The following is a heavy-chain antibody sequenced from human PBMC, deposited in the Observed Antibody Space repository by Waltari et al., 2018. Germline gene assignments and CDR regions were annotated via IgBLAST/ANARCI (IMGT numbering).Heavy chain of an antibody. V-gene: IGHV3-30*02. CDR3: AKDAFGNTYLDY. Sequence: QVQLVESGGGVVQPGRSLRLSCAASGFTFSNFGMHWVRQAPGKGLAWVACVWFDGSQQYYADSVRGRFTISRDNSKRVLYLDMGSLRADDTAIYYCAKDAFGNTYLDYWGQGTLVTVSS. CDR2: VWFDGSQQ. J-gene: IGHJ4*02. CDR1: GFTFSNFG. D-gene: IGHD3-10*01.